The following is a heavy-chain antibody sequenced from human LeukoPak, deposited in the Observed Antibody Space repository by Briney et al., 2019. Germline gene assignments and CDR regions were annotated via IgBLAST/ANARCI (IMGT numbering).Heavy chain of an antibody. CDR1: GYTFTSYN. J-gene: IGHJ5*02. D-gene: IGHD3-9*01. V-gene: IGHV1-18*04. Sequence: ASVKVSCKASGYTFTSYNMHWVRQAPGQGLEWMGWISAYNGNTNYAQKLQGRVTMTTDTSTSTAYMELRSLRSDDTAVYYCARGGLDYDILTGYVSNWFDPWGQGTLVTVSS. CDR3: ARGGLDYDILTGYVSNWFDP. CDR2: ISAYNGNT.